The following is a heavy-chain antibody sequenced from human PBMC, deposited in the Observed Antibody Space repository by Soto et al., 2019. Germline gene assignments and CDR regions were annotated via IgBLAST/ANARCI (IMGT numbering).Heavy chain of an antibody. Sequence: QLQLQESGPGLVKPSETLSLTCTVSGASISSSSYYWGWIRQPPGKGLEWLGSIYYGGTTYYKSSLKSRVSISADTSKNQLYLKVNSVTAADTAVYYCARLPGTTKGNWGQGTLVTVSS. CDR1: GASISSSSYY. V-gene: IGHV4-39*01. J-gene: IGHJ4*02. CDR3: ARLPGTTKGN. D-gene: IGHD1-1*01. CDR2: IYYGGTT.